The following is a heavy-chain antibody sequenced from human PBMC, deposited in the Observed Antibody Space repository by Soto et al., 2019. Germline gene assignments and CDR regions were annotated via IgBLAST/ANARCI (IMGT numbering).Heavy chain of an antibody. D-gene: IGHD1-26*01. CDR1: GYTFTSYG. Sequence: ASVKVSCKASGYTFTSYGISWVRQAPGQGLEWMGWISAYNGNTNYAQKLQGRVTMTTDTSTSTAYMELRSLRSDDTAVYYCARDRSGSSTTDAFDIWGQGTMVTVSS. CDR3: ARDRSGSSTTDAFDI. V-gene: IGHV1-18*04. CDR2: ISAYNGNT. J-gene: IGHJ3*02.